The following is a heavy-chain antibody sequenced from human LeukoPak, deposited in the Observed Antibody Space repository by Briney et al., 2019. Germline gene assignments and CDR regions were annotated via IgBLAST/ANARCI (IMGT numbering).Heavy chain of an antibody. CDR3: ARDDGYRSHY. Sequence: ASVKVSCKASGYTFTSYDINWVRQAPGQGLEWMGWISAYNGNTNYAQKLLGRVTMTTDTSTSTAYMELRSLRSDDTAVYYCARDDGYRSHYWGQGTLVTVSS. D-gene: IGHD3-16*02. J-gene: IGHJ4*02. V-gene: IGHV1-18*01. CDR2: ISAYNGNT. CDR1: GYTFTSYD.